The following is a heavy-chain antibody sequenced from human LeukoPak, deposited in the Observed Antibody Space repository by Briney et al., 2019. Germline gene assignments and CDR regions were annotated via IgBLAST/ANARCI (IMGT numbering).Heavy chain of an antibody. CDR1: GLTFSDYG. J-gene: IGHJ4*02. D-gene: IGHD3-22*01. CDR3: AKVSTYYYDSSGYYFDS. Sequence: GGSLRLSCAASGLTFSDYGMHWVRQAPGKGLEWVAFIRYDGSNKYYADSVKGRFTISRDNSKNTLYLQMNSLRAEDTAVYYCAKVSTYYYDSSGYYFDSWGQGTLVTVSS. CDR2: IRYDGSNK. V-gene: IGHV3-30*02.